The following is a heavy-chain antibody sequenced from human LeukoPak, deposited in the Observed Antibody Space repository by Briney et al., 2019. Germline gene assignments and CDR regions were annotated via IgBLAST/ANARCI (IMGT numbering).Heavy chain of an antibody. D-gene: IGHD2/OR15-2a*01. V-gene: IGHV3-33*01. CDR2: IWYDGSNK. J-gene: IGHJ4*02. CDR1: GFTFSSYG. CDR3: AREGPRGNSQFDY. Sequence: GGSLRLSSAASGFTFSSYGMHWVRQAPGKGLGWVALIWYDGSNKYYTDSVKGRLTISRDNSKNTLYLQMNSLRAEDTAVYYCAREGPRGNSQFDYWGQGTLVTVSS.